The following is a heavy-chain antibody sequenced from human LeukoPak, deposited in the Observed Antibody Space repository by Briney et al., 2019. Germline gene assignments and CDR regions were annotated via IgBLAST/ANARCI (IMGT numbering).Heavy chain of an antibody. CDR2: IIPIFGTA. CDR3: ATSGVVVVPAAIRGFGWFDP. J-gene: IGHJ5*02. Sequence: ASVKVSCKASGGTFSSYAISWVRQAPGQGLEWMGGIIPIFGTANYAQKFQGRVTITTDESTSTAYMELSSLRSEDTAVYYCATSGVVVVPAAIRGFGWFDPWGQGTLVTVSS. D-gene: IGHD2-2*01. V-gene: IGHV1-69*05. CDR1: GGTFSSYA.